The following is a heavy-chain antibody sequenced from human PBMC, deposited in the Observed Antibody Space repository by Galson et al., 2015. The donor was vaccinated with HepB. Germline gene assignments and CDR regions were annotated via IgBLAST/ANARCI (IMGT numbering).Heavy chain of an antibody. CDR2: ISSSSSYI. CDR1: GFTFSSYS. D-gene: IGHD5-18*01. V-gene: IGHV3-21*01. CDR3: ARELRGGIQLWPPHVDY. J-gene: IGHJ4*02. Sequence: SLRLSCAASGFTFSSYSMNWVRQAPGKGLEWVSSISSSSSYIYYADSVKGRFTISRDNAKNSLYLQMNSLRAEDTAVYYCARELRGGIQLWPPHVDYWGQGTLVTVSS.